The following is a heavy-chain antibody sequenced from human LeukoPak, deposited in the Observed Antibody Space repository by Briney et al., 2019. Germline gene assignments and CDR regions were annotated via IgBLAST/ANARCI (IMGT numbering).Heavy chain of an antibody. CDR1: GGTFSSYD. CDR3: ARSDSSGYYLNVDY. V-gene: IGHV1-69*06. CDR2: IIPIFGTA. Sequence: SVKVSCKASGGTFSSYDISWVRQAPGQGLEWMGGIIPIFGTANYAQKFQGRVTITADKSTSTAYMELSSLRSEDTAVYYCARSDSSGYYLNVDYWGQGTLVTVSS. J-gene: IGHJ4*02. D-gene: IGHD3-22*01.